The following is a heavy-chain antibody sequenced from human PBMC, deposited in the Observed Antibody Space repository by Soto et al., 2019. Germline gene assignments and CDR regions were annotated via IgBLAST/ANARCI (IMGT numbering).Heavy chain of an antibody. V-gene: IGHV4-4*02. CDR1: GGSISSSNW. CDR2: IYHSGST. Sequence: QVQLQESGPGLVKPSGTLSLTCAVSGGSISSSNWWSWVRQPPGKRLEWIGEIYHSGSTNYNPSRMSRASRSVDKSKNHFCLKLRSVTAANTAVYYCARVFVSGGTIDYWGQGTLVTVSS. J-gene: IGHJ4*02. D-gene: IGHD3-10*02. CDR3: ARVFVSGGTIDY.